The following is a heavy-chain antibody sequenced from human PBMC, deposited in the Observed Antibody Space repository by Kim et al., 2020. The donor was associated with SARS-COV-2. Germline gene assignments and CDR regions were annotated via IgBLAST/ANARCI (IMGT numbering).Heavy chain of an antibody. Sequence: GGSLRLSCAASGFTFSSYAMSWVRQAPGKGLEWVSAISGSGGSTYYADSVKGRFTISRDNSKNTLYLQMNSLRAEDTAVYYCAKEGVGGGGDCYCPQHWGQGTLVTVSS. CDR2: ISGSGGST. V-gene: IGHV3-23*01. CDR1: GFTFSSYA. D-gene: IGHD2-21*02. CDR3: AKEGVGGGGDCYCPQH. J-gene: IGHJ1*01.